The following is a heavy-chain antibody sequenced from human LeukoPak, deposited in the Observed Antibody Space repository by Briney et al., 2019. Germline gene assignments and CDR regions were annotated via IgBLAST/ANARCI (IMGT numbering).Heavy chain of an antibody. Sequence: GGSRRLSCAASGFTFSNYRMKWIRQAPGKGLEWVASISTSSNDIYYADSVQGRFTISRDNAKNELYLQMNSLRAEDTAVYYCAGRGGWQLLGGLDSWGQGTLVIVSS. V-gene: IGHV3-21*06. D-gene: IGHD4-23*01. CDR1: GFTFSNYR. J-gene: IGHJ4*02. CDR3: AGRGGWQLLGGLDS. CDR2: ISTSSNDI.